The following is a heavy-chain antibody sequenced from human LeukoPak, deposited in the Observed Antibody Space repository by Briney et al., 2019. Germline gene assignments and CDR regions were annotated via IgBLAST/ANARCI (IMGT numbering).Heavy chain of an antibody. CDR3: ARDFFGRVAAAIVGY. CDR2: INPDSGVT. Sequence: GASVQVSCRTSGFTFTGYHIHWVRPAPGEGLEWMGWINPDSGVTKYVQKFQGRVTMTRDTSITTAYMELNSLTFDDTAVYYCARDFFGRVAAAIVGYWGQGTLVTVSS. J-gene: IGHJ4*02. D-gene: IGHD3/OR15-3a*01. CDR1: GFTFTGYH. V-gene: IGHV1-2*02.